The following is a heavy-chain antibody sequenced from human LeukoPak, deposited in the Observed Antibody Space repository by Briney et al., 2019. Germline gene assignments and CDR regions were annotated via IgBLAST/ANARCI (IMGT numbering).Heavy chain of an antibody. Sequence: SETLSLTCTVSGGSISSYYWSWIRHPPGKGLEWIGYIYYSGSTSYNPSLKSRVAISVDTSKNQFSLKLRSVTAADTAVFFCARHRSGWLQSSFDYWGQGTLVTVSS. CDR3: ARHRSGWLQSSFDY. CDR2: IYYSGST. V-gene: IGHV4-59*08. J-gene: IGHJ4*02. D-gene: IGHD5-24*01. CDR1: GGSISSYY.